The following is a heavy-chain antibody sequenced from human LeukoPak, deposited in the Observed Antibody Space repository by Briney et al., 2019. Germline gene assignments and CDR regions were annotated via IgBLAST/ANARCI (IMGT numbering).Heavy chain of an antibody. V-gene: IGHV3-20*04. CDR2: INWNGGST. J-gene: IGHJ6*03. Sequence: PGGSLGLSCAASGFTFDDYGMSWVRQAPGKGLELVSVINWNGGSTGYADSVKGRFTISRDNAKNSLYLQMNSLRAEDTALYYCARAKRDGYFHYYYMDVWGKGTTVTVSS. CDR3: ARAKRDGYFHYYYMDV. CDR1: GFTFDDYG. D-gene: IGHD5-24*01.